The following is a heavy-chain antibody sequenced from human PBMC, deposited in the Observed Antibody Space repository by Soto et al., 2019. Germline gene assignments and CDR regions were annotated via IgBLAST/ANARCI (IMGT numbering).Heavy chain of an antibody. CDR1: GGSFSGYY. CDR2: INHSGST. V-gene: IGHV4-34*01. Sequence: SETLSLTCAVYGGSFSGYYWSWIRQPPGKGLEWIGEINHSGSTNYNPSLKSRVTISVDTSKNQFSLKLSSVTAADTAVYYCARGRGVPAAMSGNWFDPWGQGTLVTVSS. CDR3: ARGRGVPAAMSGNWFDP. D-gene: IGHD2-2*01. J-gene: IGHJ5*02.